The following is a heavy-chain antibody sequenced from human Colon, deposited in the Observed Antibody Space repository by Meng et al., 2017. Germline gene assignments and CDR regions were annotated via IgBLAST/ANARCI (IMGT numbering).Heavy chain of an antibody. J-gene: IGHJ5*02. CDR1: GFTFSSYE. Sequence: GESLMISCAASGFTFSSYEMNWVRQAPGKGLEWVSYISSSGSTIYYADSVKGRFTNSRDNAKNSLYLQMNSLRAEDTAVDYCARDLGDYDGSGSYYSEYNGFDPWGQGTLVTVSS. V-gene: IGHV3-48*03. D-gene: IGHD3-10*01. CDR2: ISSSGSTI. CDR3: ARDLGDYDGSGSYYSEYNGFDP.